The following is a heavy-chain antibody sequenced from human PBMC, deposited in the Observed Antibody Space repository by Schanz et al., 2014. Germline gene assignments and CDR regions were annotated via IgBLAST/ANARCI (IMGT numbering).Heavy chain of an antibody. Sequence: EVQLLESGGGLVQPGGSLRLSCAASGITFSSHSFNWVRQAPGKGLEWISYITYNGGTIYYADSVKGRFTISRDNSKSTLYVEMNSLRVEDTAVYYCAKTLFPGGTQTFGNWGRGTLVTVSS. V-gene: IGHV3-48*01. CDR2: ITYNGGTI. D-gene: IGHD2-8*02. CDR1: GITFSSHS. CDR3: AKTLFPGGTQTFGN. J-gene: IGHJ4*02.